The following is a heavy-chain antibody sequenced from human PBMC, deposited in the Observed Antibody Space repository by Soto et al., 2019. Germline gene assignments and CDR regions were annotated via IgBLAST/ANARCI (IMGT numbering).Heavy chain of an antibody. D-gene: IGHD6-13*01. Sequence: ASVKVSCKASGYTFTGYYMHWVRQAPGQGLEWMGWINPNSGGTNYAQKFQGWVTMTRDTSISTAYMELSRLRSDDTAVYHCARGIAAAAARGMDVWGQGTTVTVSS. CDR2: INPNSGGT. V-gene: IGHV1-2*04. CDR1: GYTFTGYY. J-gene: IGHJ6*02. CDR3: ARGIAAAAARGMDV.